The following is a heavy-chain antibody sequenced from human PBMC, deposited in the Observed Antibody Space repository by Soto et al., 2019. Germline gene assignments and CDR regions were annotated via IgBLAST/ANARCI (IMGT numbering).Heavy chain of an antibody. J-gene: IGHJ3*02. CDR3: AREVVAGTRVAFDI. CDR1: GFTVSSNY. CDR2: IYSGGST. Sequence: EVQLVESGGGLVQPGGSLRLSCAASGFTVSSNYMSWVRQAPGKGLEWVSVIYSGGSTYYADSVKGRFTISRDNSKNTLYLQRNGLRAEDTAVYYCAREVVAGTRVAFDIWGQGKMVTVSS. D-gene: IGHD6-19*01. V-gene: IGHV3-66*01.